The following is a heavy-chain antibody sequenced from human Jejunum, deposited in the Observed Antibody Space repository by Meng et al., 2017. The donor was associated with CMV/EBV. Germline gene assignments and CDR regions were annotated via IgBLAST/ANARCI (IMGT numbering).Heavy chain of an antibody. D-gene: IGHD2-2*01. CDR2: ISGDGSVT. J-gene: IGHJ4*02. Sequence: FRSNWMHWVRTTPGKGLVWVERISGDGSVTNYADSVKGRFIISRDNARNTLYLQMSGLRAEDTAVYYCARTPLYCSSASCYTFDYWGQGTLVTVSS. CDR3: ARTPLYCSSASCYTFDY. CDR1: FRSNW. V-gene: IGHV3-74*01.